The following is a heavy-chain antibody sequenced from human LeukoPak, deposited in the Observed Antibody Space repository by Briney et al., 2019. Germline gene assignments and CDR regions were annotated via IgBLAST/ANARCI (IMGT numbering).Heavy chain of an antibody. CDR1: SGSINSFY. D-gene: IGHD1-26*01. V-gene: IGHV4-59*01. J-gene: IGHJ4*02. CDR3: AREGAEGAPDY. CDR2: IYYSGTT. Sequence: SETLSLTCTVSSGSINSFYWSWIRQPPGKGLEWIGYIYYSGTTNYNPSLKSRVTISVDTSKNQFSLNLSSATAADTAVYYCAREGAEGAPDYWGQGTLVTVSS.